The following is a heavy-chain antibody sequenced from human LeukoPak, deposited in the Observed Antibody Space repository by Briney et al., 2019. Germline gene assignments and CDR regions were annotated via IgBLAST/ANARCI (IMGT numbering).Heavy chain of an antibody. D-gene: IGHD2-2*01. CDR2: ITGDSAYI. CDR3: ARYGVSSSTSYIDF. Sequence: GGSLRLSCAVSGFTLSDAWMNWVRQAPGEGLKWVSCITGDSAYIYYADSVKGRFTISRDNAKNSLYLQMNSLRAEDTAVYYCARYGVSSSTSYIDFWGQGTLVTVSS. J-gene: IGHJ4*02. V-gene: IGHV3-21*01. CDR1: GFTLSDAW.